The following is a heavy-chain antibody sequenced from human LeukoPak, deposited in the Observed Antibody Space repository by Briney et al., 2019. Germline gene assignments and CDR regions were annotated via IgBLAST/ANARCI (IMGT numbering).Heavy chain of an antibody. CDR2: IYYSGST. CDR3: ARGGGYSYGLTDY. D-gene: IGHD5-18*01. V-gene: IGHV4-59*01. CDR1: GGSISSYY. J-gene: IGHJ4*02. Sequence: SETLSLTCTVSGGSISSYYWSWIRQPPGKGLEWIGYIYYSGSTNHNPSLKSRVTISVDTSKNQFSLKLSSVTAADTAVYYCARGGGYSYGLTDYWGQGTLVTVSS.